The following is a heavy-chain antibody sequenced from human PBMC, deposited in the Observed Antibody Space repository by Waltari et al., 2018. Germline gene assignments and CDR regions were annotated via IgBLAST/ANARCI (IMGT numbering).Heavy chain of an antibody. CDR1: GGSISSGSYY. J-gene: IGHJ3*02. V-gene: IGHV4-61*09. CDR3: ARDPIDTMVQGEGAFDI. D-gene: IGHD3-10*01. CDR2: IYTSGST. Sequence: QVQLQESGPGLVKPSQTLSLTCTVSGGSISSGSYYWSWIRQPAGKGLEWIGYIYTSGSTNYNPSLKSRVTISVDTSKNQFSLKLSSVTAADTAVYYCARDPIDTMVQGEGAFDIWGQGTMVTVSS.